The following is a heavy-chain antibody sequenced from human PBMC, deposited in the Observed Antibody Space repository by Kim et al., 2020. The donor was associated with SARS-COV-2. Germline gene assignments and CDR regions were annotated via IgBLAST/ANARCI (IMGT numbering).Heavy chain of an antibody. Sequence: GGSLRLSCAASGFTFSTYAMSWVRQAPGKGLEWISFVSAEGGATYYTDSVKGRFTISRDNSKNTLYLQMNSPRAEDTAIYYCAKTSSTIKFPTWGQGTLVTVSS. D-gene: IGHD2-21*01. J-gene: IGHJ1*01. V-gene: IGHV3-23*01. CDR1: GFTFSTYA. CDR3: AKTSSTIKFPT. CDR2: VSAEGGAT.